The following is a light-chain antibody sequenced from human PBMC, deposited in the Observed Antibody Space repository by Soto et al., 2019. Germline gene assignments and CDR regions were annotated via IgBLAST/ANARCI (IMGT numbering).Light chain of an antibody. V-gene: IGKV3-20*01. J-gene: IGKJ2*02. CDR3: QQYVGSPST. CDR1: QSVSSNY. CDR2: GAS. Sequence: EIVLTQSPGTLSLSPGERATLSCRASQSVSSNYLAWYQQKPGQAPRLLIFGASSRPTDIPDRFSGSGSGTDFTLTISRLEPEDFAVYYCQQYVGSPSTFGQGTKLEIK.